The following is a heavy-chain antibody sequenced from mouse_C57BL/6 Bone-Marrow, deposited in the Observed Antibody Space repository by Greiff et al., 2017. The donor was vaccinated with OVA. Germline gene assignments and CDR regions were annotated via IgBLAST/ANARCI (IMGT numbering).Heavy chain of an antibody. CDR1: GYAFTNYL. CDR3: ASLITTGAADV. J-gene: IGHJ1*03. CDR2: INPGSGGT. V-gene: IGHV1-54*01. Sequence: VMLVESGAELVRPGTSVKVSCKASGYAFTNYLIEWVKQRPGQGLEWIGVINPGSGGTNYNEKFKGKATLTADKSSSTAYMQLSSLTSEDSAVYFCASLITTGAADVWGTGTTVTVSS. D-gene: IGHD1-1*01.